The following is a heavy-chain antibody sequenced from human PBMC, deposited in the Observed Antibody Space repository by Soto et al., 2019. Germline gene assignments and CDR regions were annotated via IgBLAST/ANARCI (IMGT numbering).Heavy chain of an antibody. CDR1: GFGFSDYW. CDR3: SRQASDFWSGKPQYYMDV. D-gene: IGHD3-3*01. V-gene: IGHV3-73*01. Sequence: EVQVVESGGGLVQPGGSLRLSCAASGFGFSDYWMAWVRQAPGKGLEWVGRIRSKGNNYATAYGASLKGRFTISRDDSKNTAYLQMNSLNTEDTAVYYCSRQASDFWSGKPQYYMDVWGKGTTVTVSS. J-gene: IGHJ6*03. CDR2: IRSKGNNYAT.